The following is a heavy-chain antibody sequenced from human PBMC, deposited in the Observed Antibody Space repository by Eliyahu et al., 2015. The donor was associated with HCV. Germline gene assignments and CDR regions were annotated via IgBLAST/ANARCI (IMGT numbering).Heavy chain of an antibody. J-gene: IGHJ4*02. CDR1: GFTFSTYA. CDR3: AKDASVTVSYFDY. D-gene: IGHD2-21*02. V-gene: IGHV3-23*01. CDR2: ISGSGGNT. Sequence: EVQLLESGGGLVQPGGSLRLXCAASGFTFSTYAMTWVRQAPGKGLGWVSGISGSGGNTYYADSVKGRCTISRDNSKNTLYLQMNSLRAEDTAVYFCAKDASVTVSYFDYWGQGTLVTVSS.